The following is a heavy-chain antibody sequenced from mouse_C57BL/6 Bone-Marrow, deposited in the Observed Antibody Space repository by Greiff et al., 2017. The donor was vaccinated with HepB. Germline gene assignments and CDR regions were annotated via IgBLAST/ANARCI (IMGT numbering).Heavy chain of an antibody. V-gene: IGHV1-19*01. J-gene: IGHJ2*01. CDR3: ARRSPDY. CDR1: GYTFTDYY. CDR2: INPYNGGT. Sequence: VQLKESGPVLVKPGASVKMSCKASGYTFTDYYMNWVKQSHGKSLEWIGVINPYNGGTSYNQKFKGKATLTVDKSSSTAYMELNSLTSEDSAVYYCARRSPDYWGQGTTLTVSS.